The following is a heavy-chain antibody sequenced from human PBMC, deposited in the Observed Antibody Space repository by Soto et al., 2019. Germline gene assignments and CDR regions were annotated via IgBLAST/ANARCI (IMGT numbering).Heavy chain of an antibody. CDR2: INPDGSEK. V-gene: IGHV3-7*02. J-gene: IGHJ3*02. CDR1: GFTFNNYW. Sequence: GGSLRLSCGASGFTFNNYWMNWVRQTPGKGLEWVANINPDGSEKKCVDSVKGRFTVSRDNAKNSLYLQMNSLRAEDTAVYYCARVLLMHDAFDIWGQGTMVTVSS. CDR3: ARVLLMHDAFDI.